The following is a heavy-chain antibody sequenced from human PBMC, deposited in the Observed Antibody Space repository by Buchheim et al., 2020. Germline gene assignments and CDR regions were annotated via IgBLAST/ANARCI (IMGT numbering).Heavy chain of an antibody. CDR3: ARGGDGVGATTRGFDY. CDR2: IIPILGIA. Sequence: QVQLVQSGAEVKKPGSSVKVSCKASGGTFSSYTISWVRQAPGQGLEWMGRIIPILGIANYAQKFHGRVTITADNSTSTAYMELSSLRSEDTAVYYCARGGDGVGATTRGFDYWGQGTL. J-gene: IGHJ4*02. CDR1: GGTFSSYT. D-gene: IGHD1-26*01. V-gene: IGHV1-69*02.